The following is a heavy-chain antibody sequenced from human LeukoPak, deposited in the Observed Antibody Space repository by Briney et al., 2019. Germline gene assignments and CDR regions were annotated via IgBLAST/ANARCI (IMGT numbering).Heavy chain of an antibody. Sequence: ASVKVSCKASGYTFTSYDINWVRQATGQGLEWMGWMKPNSGNTGYAQKFQGRVTITRNTSISTAYMELSSLRSEDTAVYYCARVAPPYSGDYYGHYMDVWGKGTTVTVSS. D-gene: IGHD1-26*01. CDR3: ARVAPPYSGDYYGHYMDV. J-gene: IGHJ6*03. V-gene: IGHV1-8*03. CDR1: GYTFTSYD. CDR2: MKPNSGNT.